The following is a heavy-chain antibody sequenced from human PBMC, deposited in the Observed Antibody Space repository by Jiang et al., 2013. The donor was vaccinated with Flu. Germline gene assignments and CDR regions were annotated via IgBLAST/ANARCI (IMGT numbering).Heavy chain of an antibody. Sequence: QLLESGGGLVQPGGSLRLSCAASGFTFSSYSMNWVRQAPGKGLEWVSYISSSSSTIYYTDSVKGRFTISRDNAKNSLYLQMDSLRDEDTAVYYCARETLGLGYFDYWGQGILVTVSS. CDR1: GFTFSSYS. J-gene: IGHJ4*02. V-gene: IGHV3-48*02. CDR3: ARETLGLGYFDY. D-gene: IGHD3-16*01. CDR2: ISSSSSTI.